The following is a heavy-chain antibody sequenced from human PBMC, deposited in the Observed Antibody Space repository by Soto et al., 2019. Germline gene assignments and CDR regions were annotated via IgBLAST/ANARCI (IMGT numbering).Heavy chain of an antibody. D-gene: IGHD5-12*01. CDR3: ARVPTGGYDWV. V-gene: IGHV3-74*01. CDR1: GFTFSTHW. Sequence: GGSLRLSCAASGFTFSTHWMHWVRQAPGKGLVWVSRINSDGSTTNYVDSVKGRFTISRDNAKNTVYLQMNSLRAVDTAVYYCARVPTGGYDWVWGQGTLVTVSS. J-gene: IGHJ4*02. CDR2: INSDGSTT.